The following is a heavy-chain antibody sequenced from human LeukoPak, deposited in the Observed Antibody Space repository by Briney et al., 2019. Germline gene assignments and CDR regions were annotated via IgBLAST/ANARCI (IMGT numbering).Heavy chain of an antibody. CDR1: RFIFSSAW. CDR3: AALDL. J-gene: IGHJ2*01. Sequence: PGGSLRLSCAASRFIFSSAWMSWVRQAPGKGLEWVGRIKNEAEGGTSDYAAPVKGRFTIWRDDSKNMLYLQMNSLRSEDTAVYHCAALDLWGRGTLVTVSS. V-gene: IGHV3-15*01. CDR2: IKNEAEGGTS.